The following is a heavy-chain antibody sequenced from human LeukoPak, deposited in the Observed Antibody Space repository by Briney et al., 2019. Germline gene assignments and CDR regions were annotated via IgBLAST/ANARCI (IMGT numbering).Heavy chain of an antibody. CDR1: GFTFSSYG. D-gene: IGHD1-14*01. J-gene: IGHJ4*02. Sequence: PGGSLRLSCAASGFTFSSYGMHWVRQVPGKGLEWVAVLWYDGSNTYYADSVKGRFTISRDNSKNTLYLQMNSLRAEDTAVYYCAREKDRVFDYWGQGTLVTVSS. CDR2: LWYDGSNT. V-gene: IGHV3-33*08. CDR3: AREKDRVFDY.